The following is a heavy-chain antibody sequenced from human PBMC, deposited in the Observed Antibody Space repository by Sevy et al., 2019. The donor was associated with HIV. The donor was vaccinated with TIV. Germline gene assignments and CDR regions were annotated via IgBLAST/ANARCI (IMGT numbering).Heavy chain of an antibody. D-gene: IGHD2-15*01. Sequence: GESLKISCKGSGYSFTSYWIGWVRQMPGKGLEWMGIIYPGDSDTRYSPSFQGQVTISADKSISTAYLKWSSLKASDTAMYYCARHTIYCSGGSCYSDYYFDYWGQGTLVTVSS. CDR2: IYPGDSDT. CDR1: GYSFTSYW. CDR3: ARHTIYCSGGSCYSDYYFDY. V-gene: IGHV5-51*01. J-gene: IGHJ4*02.